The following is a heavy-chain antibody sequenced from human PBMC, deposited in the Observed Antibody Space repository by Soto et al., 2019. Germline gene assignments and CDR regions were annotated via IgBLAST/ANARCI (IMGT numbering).Heavy chain of an antibody. CDR3: AGPGYSSQDY. CDR1: GFTFSSFA. V-gene: IGHV3-23*01. D-gene: IGHD5-18*01. CDR2: ISGSGDGT. J-gene: IGHJ4*02. Sequence: PGGSLRLSCAASGFTFSSFALSWVRQAPGKGLEWVSAISGSGDGTDYADSVKGRFTISRDNSKNTLDLQMNSRRAEDTAVYYCAGPGYSSQDYWGQGALVTVSS.